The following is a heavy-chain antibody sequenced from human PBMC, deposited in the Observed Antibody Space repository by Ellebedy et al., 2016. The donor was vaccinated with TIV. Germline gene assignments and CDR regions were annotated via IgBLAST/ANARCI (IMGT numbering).Heavy chain of an antibody. CDR1: SGSVTNTNQY. D-gene: IGHD4-17*01. J-gene: IGHJ6*02. CDR3: ARADYGDSGAYYYGLDV. Sequence: MPSETLSLTCAVSSGSVTNTNQYWSWIRQPPGKGLEWIGYNHYSGSSNYNPSLKSRVTITVDTSKNQFSLKLSSVTAADTAVYYCARADYGDSGAYYYGLDVWGQGTTVTVSS. CDR2: NHYSGSS. V-gene: IGHV4-61*01.